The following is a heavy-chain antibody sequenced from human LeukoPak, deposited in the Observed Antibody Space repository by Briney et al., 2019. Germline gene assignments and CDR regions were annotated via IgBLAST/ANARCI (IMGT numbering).Heavy chain of an antibody. D-gene: IGHD6-13*01. CDR3: ARHPVIDGSSWYVGYFDY. CDR2: IYHSGST. CDR1: GGSISSGGYY. V-gene: IGHV4-30-2*01. Sequence: PSQTLSLTCTVSGGSISSGGYYWSWIRQPPGKGLEWIGYIYHSGSTYYNPSLKSRVTISVDRSKNQFSLKLSSVTAADTAVYYCARHPVIDGSSWYVGYFDYWGQGTLVTVSS. J-gene: IGHJ4*02.